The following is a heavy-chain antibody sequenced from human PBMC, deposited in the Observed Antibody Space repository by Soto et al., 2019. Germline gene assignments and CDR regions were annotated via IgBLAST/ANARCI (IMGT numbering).Heavy chain of an antibody. V-gene: IGHV1-18*01. Sequence: QVQLVQSGAEVKKPGASVKVSCKASGYTFASYAISWMRQAPGQGLEWMGWISAYNGNTNYAQKLQGRVTMTTDTSTSTAHMELRSLRSDDTALYYCARDPPPPDYWGQGTLVTVSS. CDR1: GYTFASYA. CDR3: ARDPPPPDY. J-gene: IGHJ4*02. CDR2: ISAYNGNT.